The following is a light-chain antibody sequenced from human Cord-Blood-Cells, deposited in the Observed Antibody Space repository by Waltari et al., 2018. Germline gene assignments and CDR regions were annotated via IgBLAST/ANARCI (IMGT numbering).Light chain of an antibody. CDR3: QQSYSTPT. CDR1: QSISSY. V-gene: IGKV1-39*01. Sequence: DIQMTQSPSSLSASVGDRVTITCRASQSISSYLNWYQQKPGKAPKLLIYAASSLQSGVPSRFSGSGVGTDFTLTISSLQPEDFATYYCQQSYSTPTFGQGTKVEIK. CDR2: AAS. J-gene: IGKJ1*01.